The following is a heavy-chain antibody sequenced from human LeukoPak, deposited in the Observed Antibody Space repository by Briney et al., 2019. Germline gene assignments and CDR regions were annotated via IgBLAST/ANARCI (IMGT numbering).Heavy chain of an antibody. V-gene: IGHV3-21*01. CDR2: ISSSSSYI. Sequence: GGSLRLSCAASGFTFSSYSMNWVRQAPGKGLEWVSSISSSSSYIYYADSVKGRSTISRDNAKNSLYLQMNSLRAEDTAVYYCARDKGSWYFRFDIWGQGTMVTVSS. CDR3: ARDKGSWYFRFDI. CDR1: GFTFSSYS. D-gene: IGHD6-13*01. J-gene: IGHJ3*02.